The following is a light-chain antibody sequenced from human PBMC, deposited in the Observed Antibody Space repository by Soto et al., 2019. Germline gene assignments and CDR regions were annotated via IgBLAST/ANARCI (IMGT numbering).Light chain of an antibody. CDR2: AAS. CDR1: QSISSY. V-gene: IGKV1-39*01. Sequence: DLQITQTPSSLSASVGDRVTITCRASQSISSYLNWYQQKPGKAPKLLIYAASSLQSGVPSRFSGSGSGTDFTLTISSLQPEDFATYYCQQSYSTPVTFGQGTKVDIK. CDR3: QQSYSTPVT. J-gene: IGKJ1*01.